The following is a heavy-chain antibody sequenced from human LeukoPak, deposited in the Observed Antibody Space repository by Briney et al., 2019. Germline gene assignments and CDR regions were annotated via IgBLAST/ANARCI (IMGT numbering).Heavy chain of an antibody. CDR2: IKQDGSEK. V-gene: IGHV3-7*01. D-gene: IGHD1-26*01. CDR3: ARVQWELSY. Sequence: GGSLRLSCAASGFTFSSYEMNWVRQAPGKGLEWVANIKQDGSEKYYVDSVKGRFTISRDNAKNSLYLQMNSLRAEDTAVYYCARVQWELSYWGQGTLVTVSS. J-gene: IGHJ4*02. CDR1: GFTFSSYE.